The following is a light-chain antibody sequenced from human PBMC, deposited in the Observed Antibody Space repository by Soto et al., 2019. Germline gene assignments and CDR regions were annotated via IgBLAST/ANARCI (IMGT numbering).Light chain of an antibody. CDR1: SSNIGSNH. V-gene: IGLV1-47*01. CDR2: RNN. CDR3: AAWDASLSGHV. Sequence: QSVLTQPPSASGTPGQRVTISCSGSSSNIGSNHVYWYQHLPGRAPKLLIYRNNQRPSGVPDRFSGSKSDTSASLAISGLRSEDEADYYCAAWDASLSGHVFGTGTKV. J-gene: IGLJ1*01.